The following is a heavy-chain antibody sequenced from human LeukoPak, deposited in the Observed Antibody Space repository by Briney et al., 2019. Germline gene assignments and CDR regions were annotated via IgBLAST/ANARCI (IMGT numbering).Heavy chain of an antibody. D-gene: IGHD4-23*01. Sequence: GASVKVSCKASGYTFTAYYMHWVRQAPGLGLEWMGMINPSDSSPTYAQKFQGRVTMTRDTSTSTVYMELSSLRSEDTAVYYCTRSRWFDFWGQGTLVTVSS. CDR3: TRSRWFDF. CDR2: INPSDSSP. V-gene: IGHV1-46*01. J-gene: IGHJ4*02. CDR1: GYTFTAYY.